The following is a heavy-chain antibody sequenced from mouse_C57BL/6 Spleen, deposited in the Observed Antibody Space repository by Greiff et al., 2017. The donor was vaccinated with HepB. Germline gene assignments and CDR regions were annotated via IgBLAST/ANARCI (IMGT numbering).Heavy chain of an antibody. CDR1: GYAFSSYW. CDR2: IYPGDGDT. V-gene: IGHV1-80*01. Sequence: QVQLQQSGAELVKPGASVKISCKASGYAFSSYWMNWVKQRPGKGLEWIGQIYPGDGDTNYNGKFKGKATLTADKSSSTAYMQLSSLTSEDSAVYCCARWDVYYDYDGTWFAYWGQGTLVTVSA. J-gene: IGHJ3*01. CDR3: ARWDVYYDYDGTWFAY. D-gene: IGHD2-4*01.